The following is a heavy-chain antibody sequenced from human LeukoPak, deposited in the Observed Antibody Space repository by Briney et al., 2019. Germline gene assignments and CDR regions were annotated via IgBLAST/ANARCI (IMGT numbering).Heavy chain of an antibody. V-gene: IGHV3-48*01. CDR1: GFIFTSHS. CDR3: ARGNVPGSFIIDY. D-gene: IGHD3-10*01. CDR2: IDSSSSSI. Sequence: GGSLRLSCAASGFIFTSHSMNWVRQAPGEGLEWVSFIDSSSSSIHYADSVRGRFTISRDNAKNLLYLQMNSLRAEDTAEYFCARGNVPGSFIIDYWGQGTLVAASS. J-gene: IGHJ4*02.